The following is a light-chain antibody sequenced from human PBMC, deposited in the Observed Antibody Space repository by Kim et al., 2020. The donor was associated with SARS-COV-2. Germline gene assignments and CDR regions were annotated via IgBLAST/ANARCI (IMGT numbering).Light chain of an antibody. CDR1: QSVSSSY. CDR3: QQYGSSPLT. Sequence: EVVLTQFPGTLSLSPGERATLSCRASQSVSSSYLSWYEQKPGQAPRLLIYGASSRATSIPYRFSGSRAGKDFTLTISRLEPEDFAVYYYQQYGSSPLTFGGGTKGDIK. J-gene: IGKJ4*01. V-gene: IGKV3-20*01. CDR2: GAS.